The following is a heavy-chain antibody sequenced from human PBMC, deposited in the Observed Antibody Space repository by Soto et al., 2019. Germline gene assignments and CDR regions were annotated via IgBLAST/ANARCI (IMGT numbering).Heavy chain of an antibody. V-gene: IGHV3-21*01. D-gene: IGHD5-12*01. CDR1: GFTFSSYS. Sequence: GGSLRLSCAASGFTFSSYSMNWVRQAPGKGLEWVSSISSSSSYIYYADSVKGRFTISRDNAKNSLYLQMNSLRAEDTAVYYCARAPSTMSGEEFDYWGQGTLVTVSS. J-gene: IGHJ4*02. CDR3: ARAPSTMSGEEFDY. CDR2: ISSSSSYI.